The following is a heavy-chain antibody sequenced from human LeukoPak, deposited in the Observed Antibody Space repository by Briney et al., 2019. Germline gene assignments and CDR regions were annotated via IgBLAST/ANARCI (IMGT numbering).Heavy chain of an antibody. CDR2: INHSGST. CDR3: ARGFGSGGSCYDY. Sequence: SSETLSPTCAVYGGSFSGYYWSWIRQPPGKGLEWIGEINHSGSTNYNPSLKSRVTISVETSKNQFSLKLSSVTAADTAVYYCARGFGSGGSCYDYWGQGTLVTVSS. J-gene: IGHJ4*02. CDR1: GGSFSGYY. V-gene: IGHV4-34*01. D-gene: IGHD2-15*01.